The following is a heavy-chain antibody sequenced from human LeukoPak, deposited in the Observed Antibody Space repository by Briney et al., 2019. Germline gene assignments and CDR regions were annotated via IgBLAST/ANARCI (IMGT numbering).Heavy chain of an antibody. D-gene: IGHD3-3*01. CDR3: ARLRFLEDYYFDY. CDR2: IYYSGST. V-gene: IGHV4-61*01. Sequence: SETLSLTCTVSGGPVSSGSYYWSWIRQPPGKGLEWIGYIYYSGSTNYNPSLKSRVTISVDTSKNQFSLKLSSVTAADTAVYYCARLRFLEDYYFDYWGQGTLVTVSS. CDR1: GGPVSSGSYY. J-gene: IGHJ4*02.